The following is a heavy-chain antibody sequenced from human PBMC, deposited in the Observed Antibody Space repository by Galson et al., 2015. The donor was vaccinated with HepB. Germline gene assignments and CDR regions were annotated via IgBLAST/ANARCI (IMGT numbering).Heavy chain of an antibody. CDR1: GDSVSNNNAA. CDR3: AREEAGTYCFDN. V-gene: IGHV6-1*01. J-gene: IGHJ4*02. CDR2: TYDRSMWYT. Sequence: CAISGDSVSNNNAAWNWIRRSPSRGLEWLGRTYDRSMWYTDYAPSVKSRITVNPYTSTNQFSLEVTSVTPDDTAVYFCAREEAGTYCFDNWGQGTLVTVSS. D-gene: IGHD6-19*01.